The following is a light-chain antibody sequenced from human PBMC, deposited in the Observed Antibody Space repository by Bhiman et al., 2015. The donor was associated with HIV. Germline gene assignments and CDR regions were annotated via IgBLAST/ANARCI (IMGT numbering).Light chain of an antibody. Sequence: QSALTQPASVSGSPGQSITISCTGTSSDIGSYSFVSWYQQHPGKAPKLIIYDVNKRPSGLSNRFSGSKSGNTASLTISGLQAEDEADYYCCSYAGSYTYVFGTGTKVTVL. J-gene: IGLJ1*01. CDR2: DVN. CDR3: CSYAGSYTYV. V-gene: IGLV2-23*02. CDR1: SSDIGSYSF.